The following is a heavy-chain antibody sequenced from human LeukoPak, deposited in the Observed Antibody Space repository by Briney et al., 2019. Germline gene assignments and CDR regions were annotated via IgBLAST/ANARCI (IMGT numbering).Heavy chain of an antibody. Sequence: GGSLRLSCAVSGFTFSGYAMSWVRQAPGKGLEWVSTISGSGDYTYYADSVKGRFSISRDNSKNTLHLQMNSLRAEDTAVYYCAREQQLVLFDYWGQGALVTVSS. D-gene: IGHD1-1*01. CDR3: AREQQLVLFDY. CDR2: ISGSGDYT. V-gene: IGHV3-23*01. CDR1: GFTFSGYA. J-gene: IGHJ4*02.